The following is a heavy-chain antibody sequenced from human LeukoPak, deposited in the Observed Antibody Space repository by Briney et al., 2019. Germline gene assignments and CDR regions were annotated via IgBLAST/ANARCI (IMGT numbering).Heavy chain of an antibody. V-gene: IGHV1-69*01. CDR3: ARGQRGYSGYLDAFDI. Sequence: SVKVSCKASGGTFSSYAISWVRQAPGQGLEWMGGIIPIFGTANYAQKFQGRVTITADESTSTVYMELSSLRSEDPAVYYCARGQRGYSGYLDAFDIWGQGTMVTVSS. CDR2: IIPIFGTA. CDR1: GGTFSSYA. D-gene: IGHD5-12*01. J-gene: IGHJ3*02.